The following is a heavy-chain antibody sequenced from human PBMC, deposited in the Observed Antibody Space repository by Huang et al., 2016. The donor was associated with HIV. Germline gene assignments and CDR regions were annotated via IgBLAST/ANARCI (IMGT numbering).Heavy chain of an antibody. Sequence: QEQLVESGGGVVQPGGSLRLSCATSGFSFSNYGMHWVRQAQGKGLDWLEFIRFDGGNKHYADAAKGRFTISRDNSKKMLFLEMNSLRGDDTAFYYCATDLGGYSFDYWGQGALVSVSS. V-gene: IGHV3-30*02. D-gene: IGHD2-21*02. CDR3: ATDLGGYSFDY. CDR2: IRFDGGNK. CDR1: GFSFSNYG. J-gene: IGHJ4*02.